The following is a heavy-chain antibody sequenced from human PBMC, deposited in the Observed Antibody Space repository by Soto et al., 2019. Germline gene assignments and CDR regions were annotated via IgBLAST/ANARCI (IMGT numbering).Heavy chain of an antibody. D-gene: IGHD1-26*01. CDR3: ARGVSAGVDY. CDR1: GYSFTSLD. CDR2: MQPSTGRT. J-gene: IGHJ4*02. V-gene: IGHV1-8*01. Sequence: QVQLVQSGAEVREPGASVKVSCTASGYSFTSLDINWVRQTAGQGLEWMGWMQPSTGRTGYAQKFQGRVTMTRDPAINTSYMELTPLTSDDTAFYYCARGVSAGVDYWGQGTLVTVSS.